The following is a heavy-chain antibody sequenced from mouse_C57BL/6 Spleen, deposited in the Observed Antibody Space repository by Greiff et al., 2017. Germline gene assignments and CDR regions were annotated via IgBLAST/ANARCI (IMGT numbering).Heavy chain of an antibody. CDR1: GYTFTSYW. V-gene: IGHV1-55*01. CDR3: AKDSSGYKFAY. D-gene: IGHD3-2*02. Sequence: QVQLQQPGAELVKPGASVKMSCKASGYTFTSYWITWVKQRPGQGLEWIGDIYPGSGSTNYNEKFKGKDTLTVDTSSSTAYMQLSSLTSEDSAVYYCAKDSSGYKFAYWGQGTLVTVSA. CDR2: IYPGSGST. J-gene: IGHJ3*01.